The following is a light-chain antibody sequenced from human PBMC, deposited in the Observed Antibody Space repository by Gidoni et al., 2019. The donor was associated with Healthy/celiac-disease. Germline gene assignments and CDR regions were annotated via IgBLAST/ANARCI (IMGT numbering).Light chain of an antibody. V-gene: IGKV2-28*01. CDR1: QCLLQSNGYNY. Sequence: TTQSPLSLPVTAAEPASISCRSSQCLLQSNGYNYLYWYLQKPGLSQQLLIYVGSNRASGVPDRFSGSGSGTDFILKISRVEAEDVGVYYFRQALQTRTFGQGTRVEIQ. CDR2: VGS. CDR3: RQALQTRT. J-gene: IGKJ1*01.